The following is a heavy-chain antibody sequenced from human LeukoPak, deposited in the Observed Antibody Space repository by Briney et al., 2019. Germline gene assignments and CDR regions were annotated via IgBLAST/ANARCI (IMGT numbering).Heavy chain of an antibody. D-gene: IGHD3-3*01. CDR3: ARGLYDFWSGYYTYYYYGMDV. J-gene: IGHJ6*02. CDR1: GGSFSGYY. V-gene: IGHV4-34*01. Sequence: SETLSLTCAVYGGSFSGYYWSWIRQPPGKGLEWIGEISHSGSTNYNPSLKSRVTISVDTSKNQFSLKLSSVTAADTAVYYCARGLYDFWSGYYTYYYYGMDVWGQGTTVTVSS. CDR2: ISHSGST.